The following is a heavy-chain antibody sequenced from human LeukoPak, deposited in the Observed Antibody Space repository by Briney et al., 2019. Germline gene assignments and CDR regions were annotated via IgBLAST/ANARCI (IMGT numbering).Heavy chain of an antibody. Sequence: PGGSLRLSCAASGFMFKNYGMSWVRQAPGKWLEWVSAVDGGGGSTYYADSVKGRFTISGDNSKNTLFLQMNSLRADDTAVYYCAKKAFSTGWTYFDYWGQGLLVTVSS. CDR2: VDGGGGST. J-gene: IGHJ4*02. D-gene: IGHD6-19*01. CDR1: GFMFKNYG. V-gene: IGHV3-23*01. CDR3: AKKAFSTGWTYFDY.